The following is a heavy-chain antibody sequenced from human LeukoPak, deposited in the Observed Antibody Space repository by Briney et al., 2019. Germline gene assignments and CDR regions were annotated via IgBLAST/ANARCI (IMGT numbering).Heavy chain of an antibody. J-gene: IGHJ5*02. V-gene: IGHV4-31*03. CDR2: IYYSGST. D-gene: IGHD3-16*01. Sequence: SETLSLTCTVSGGSISSGGYYWSWIRQHPGKGLEWIGYIYYSGSTYYNPSLKSRVTISVDTSKNQFSLKLSSVTAADTAVYYCARGNWGMSRLESLGGFDPWGQGTLVTVSS. CDR3: ARGNWGMSRLESLGGFDP. CDR1: GGSISSGGYY.